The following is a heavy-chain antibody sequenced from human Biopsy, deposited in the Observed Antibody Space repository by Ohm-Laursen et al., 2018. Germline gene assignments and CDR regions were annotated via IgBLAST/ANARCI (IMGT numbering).Heavy chain of an antibody. CDR2: INPKSGGT. V-gene: IGHV1-2*02. Sequence: ASVNASCNASGYTFTGYYLHWVRQAPGQGLEWMGWINPKSGGTHYLEKFRGRVTMTRDTSISTAYLALGSLRSADTAIYYCARDPLNGHKHFDYWGQGSLVTVSS. J-gene: IGHJ4*02. D-gene: IGHD2-8*01. CDR3: ARDPLNGHKHFDY. CDR1: GYTFTGYY.